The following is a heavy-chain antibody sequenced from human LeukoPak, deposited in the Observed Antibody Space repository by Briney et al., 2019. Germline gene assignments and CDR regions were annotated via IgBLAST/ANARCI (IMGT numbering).Heavy chain of an antibody. D-gene: IGHD5-12*01. V-gene: IGHV4-4*02. CDR2: IYYSGST. CDR3: ASTEGPHSLAGYDQYYYYGMDV. CDR1: GGSITSTFW. J-gene: IGHJ6*02. Sequence: SETLSLTCAVSGGSITSTFWWTWVRRPPGKGLEWIGDIYYSGSTNYNPSLKSRVTISVDKSNNQFSLNLSSVTAADTAVYYCASTEGPHSLAGYDQYYYYGMDVWGQGTTVTVSS.